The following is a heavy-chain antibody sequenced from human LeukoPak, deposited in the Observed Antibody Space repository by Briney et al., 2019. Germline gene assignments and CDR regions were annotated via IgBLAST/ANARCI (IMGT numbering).Heavy chain of an antibody. CDR2: ISGSGGST. CDR1: GLTISTYA. Sequence: GGSLRLSCAASGLTISTYAMSWVRQAPGKGLEWVSAISGSGGSTFYADSVKGRFTISRDNSKNTLYLQMNSLRAEDTAVYCCAKDRHTSGWYYFDYWGRGTLVTVSS. J-gene: IGHJ4*02. CDR3: AKDRHTSGWYYFDY. V-gene: IGHV3-23*01. D-gene: IGHD6-19*01.